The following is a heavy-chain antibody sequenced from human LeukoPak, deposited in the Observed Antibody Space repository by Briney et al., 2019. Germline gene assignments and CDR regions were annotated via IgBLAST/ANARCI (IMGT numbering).Heavy chain of an antibody. V-gene: IGHV3-33*08. J-gene: IGHJ5*02. CDR2: IWDDASNK. CDR3: AREGRITIFGVVTQNWFDP. Sequence: PGGSLTLSCAASGVSGLTFSSYTMNGVRKVPGKGLEWVAVIWDDASNKYYADSVKGRFTISRDNSKITLYLQMNSLRAEDTAVYYCAREGRITIFGVVTQNWFDPWGQGTLVTVSS. D-gene: IGHD3-3*01. CDR1: GVSGLTFSSYT.